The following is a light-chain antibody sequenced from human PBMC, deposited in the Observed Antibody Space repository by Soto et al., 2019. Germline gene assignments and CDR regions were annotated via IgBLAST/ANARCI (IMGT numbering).Light chain of an antibody. Sequence: EIVVTQSPATLSLSPGERATLSCRASQSVSSYLAWYQQKPGQAPRLLIYDASNRATGIPARFSGSGSGTDFTLSISRLEPEDFAVYYCQSYGSSRTFGHGSKVDIK. J-gene: IGKJ1*01. CDR2: DAS. CDR3: QSYGSSRT. V-gene: IGKV3-11*01. CDR1: QSVSSY.